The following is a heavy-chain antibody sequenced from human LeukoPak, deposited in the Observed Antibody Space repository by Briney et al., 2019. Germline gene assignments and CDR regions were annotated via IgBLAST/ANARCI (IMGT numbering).Heavy chain of an antibody. CDR2: IAYDGSNK. CDR1: GFTFSSYG. V-gene: IGHV3-30*03. Sequence: GGSLRLSCAASGFTFSSYGMHWVRKAPGKGLEWVAGIAYDGSNKDHADAVKGRFTISRDNSKNSQYLQINILRTEDPAVSYCARERWGDAFDIWGQGTLVSVSS. J-gene: IGHJ3*02. D-gene: IGHD3-10*01. CDR3: ARERWGDAFDI.